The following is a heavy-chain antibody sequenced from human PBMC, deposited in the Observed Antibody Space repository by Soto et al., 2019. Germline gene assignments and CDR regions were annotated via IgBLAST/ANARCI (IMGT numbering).Heavy chain of an antibody. Sequence: SETLSLTCTVSVGSISSGDYYWSWIRQPPGKGLEWIGYIYYSGSTYYNPSLKSRVTISVDTSKNQFSLKLSSVTAADTAVYYWARTTTITWFAPWGQGTLVTSPQ. CDR1: VGSISSGDYY. D-gene: IGHD1-26*01. J-gene: IGHJ5*02. V-gene: IGHV4-30-4*01. CDR2: IYYSGST. CDR3: ARTTTITWFAP.